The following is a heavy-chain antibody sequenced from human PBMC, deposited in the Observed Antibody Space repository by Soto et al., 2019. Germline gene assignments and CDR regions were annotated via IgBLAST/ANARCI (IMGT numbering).Heavy chain of an antibody. V-gene: IGHV1-2*02. CDR3: ARENWSYVD. CDR2: MIPNDGDT. J-gene: IGHJ4*02. CDR1: GYTITNS. Sequence: QAQLVQSGAEAKRPGTSVKVSCKVSGYTITNSFNWIRPAPGQWLVWMGWMIPNDGDTENARKVQGRVTMNRYTSITTADMELSSLTSDGSSVYYCARENWSYVDWGQGTLGTVCS. D-gene: IGHD1-26*01.